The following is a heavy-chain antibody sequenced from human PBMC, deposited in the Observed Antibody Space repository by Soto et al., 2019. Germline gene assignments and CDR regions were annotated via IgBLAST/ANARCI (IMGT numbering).Heavy chain of an antibody. Sequence: DVQLVESGGGLVQPGKSLRLSCEGSEIIFSRFVMSWVRQVPGKRLEWVASIKDDGSEQYYSDSLKGRFIISRDNARNSLKLPMSRLRAEDTSVYVCVRVPLAIEGGHYYYYNMDVWGKGPTVTFSS. CDR3: VRVPLAIEGGHYYYYNMDV. CDR2: IKDDGSEQ. V-gene: IGHV3-7*01. J-gene: IGHJ6*04. D-gene: IGHD2-2*01. CDR1: EIIFSRFV.